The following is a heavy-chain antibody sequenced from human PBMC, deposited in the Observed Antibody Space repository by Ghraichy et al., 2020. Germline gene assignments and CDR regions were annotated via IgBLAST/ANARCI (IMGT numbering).Heavy chain of an antibody. Sequence: LSLTCAASGFTFSSYAMHWVRQAPGKGLEWVAVISYDGSNKYYADSVKGRFTISRDNSKNTLYLQMNSLRAEDTAVYYCARVSETRRYYYYGMDVWGQGTTVTVSS. J-gene: IGHJ6*02. CDR1: GFTFSSYA. CDR2: ISYDGSNK. V-gene: IGHV3-30-3*01. CDR3: ARVSETRRYYYYGMDV.